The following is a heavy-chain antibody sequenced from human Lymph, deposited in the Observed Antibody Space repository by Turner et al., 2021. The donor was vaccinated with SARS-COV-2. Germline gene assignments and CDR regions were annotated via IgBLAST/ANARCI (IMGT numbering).Heavy chain of an antibody. D-gene: IGHD1-1*01. CDR2: FDPEDGET. CDR1: GYTLTELS. V-gene: IGHV1-24*01. CDR3: ATLKSNWKILTGRYYFDF. J-gene: IGHJ4*02. Sequence: QVQLVQSGAEVKKTGAAVEVSCKVSGYTLTELSIPWVRQAHGKGLEWMGVFDPEDGETIYAQKFQGRVTMTEDTSTDTAYMELSSLRSEDTAVYYCATLKSNWKILTGRYYFDFWGQGTLVTVSS.